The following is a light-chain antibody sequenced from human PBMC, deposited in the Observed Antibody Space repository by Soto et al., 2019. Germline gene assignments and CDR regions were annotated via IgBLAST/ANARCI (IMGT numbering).Light chain of an antibody. CDR2: ATS. J-gene: IGKJ1*01. V-gene: IGKV3-20*01. CDR3: QHYSTSPWT. CDR1: QSSSGSY. Sequence: EIVLTQSPGTLSLSPGERATLSCRASQSSSGSYLAWYQQKPGQPPRLLIYATSRRATGIPGRFSGSASETDFTLTISRLEPEDFAVYYCQHYSTSPWTFGQGTKVEIK.